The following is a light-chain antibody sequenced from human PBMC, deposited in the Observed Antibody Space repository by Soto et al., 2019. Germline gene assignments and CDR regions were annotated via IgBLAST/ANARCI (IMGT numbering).Light chain of an antibody. Sequence: DIQMTQSPSTLSAAVGDRVTITCRASQSVNGWLAWYQQKPGKAPKLLIYKASILESGVPSRFSGSGSGTEFTLTISSLQPDDYATYYCQQYISDPPWTFGQGTKVEIK. J-gene: IGKJ1*01. CDR2: KAS. V-gene: IGKV1-5*03. CDR1: QSVNGW. CDR3: QQYISDPPWT.